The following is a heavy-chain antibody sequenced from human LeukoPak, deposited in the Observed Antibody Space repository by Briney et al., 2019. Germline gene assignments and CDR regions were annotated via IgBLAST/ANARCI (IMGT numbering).Heavy chain of an antibody. D-gene: IGHD4-23*01. CDR1: GGSISSGGYY. CDR3: ARDLGKAPGY. Sequence: ASQTLSLTCTVSGGSISSGGYYWSWIRQPPGKGLEWIGYIYHSGSTYYNPSLKSRVTISVDRSKNQFSLKLSSVTAADTAVYYCARDLGKAPGYWGQGTLVTVSS. CDR2: IYHSGST. J-gene: IGHJ4*02. V-gene: IGHV4-30-2*01.